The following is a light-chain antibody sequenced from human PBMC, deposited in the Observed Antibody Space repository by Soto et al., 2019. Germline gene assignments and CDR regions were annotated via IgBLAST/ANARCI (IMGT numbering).Light chain of an antibody. CDR1: QSISSY. J-gene: IGKJ5*01. Sequence: QSPPPLSASVGDRVTVTCRASQSISSYLNWYQQKPGKAPNLLIYGASSLQSGVPSRFSGSGSGTDFTLTISRLEPEDFAVYYCQQYGSSPITFGQGTRLEIK. CDR3: QQYGSSPIT. V-gene: IGKV1-39*01. CDR2: GAS.